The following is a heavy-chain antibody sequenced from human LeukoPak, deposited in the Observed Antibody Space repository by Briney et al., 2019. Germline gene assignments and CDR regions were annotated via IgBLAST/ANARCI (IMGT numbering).Heavy chain of an antibody. D-gene: IGHD3-9*01. Sequence: GGSLRLSCAASGFTFSSYGMHWVRQAPGKGLEWVAVISYDGSNKYYADSVKGRFTISRDNSKNTLYLQMNSLRAEDTAVYYCARDPHYDIWTGGYWGQGTLVTVSS. V-gene: IGHV3-33*05. CDR3: ARDPHYDIWTGGY. J-gene: IGHJ4*02. CDR1: GFTFSSYG. CDR2: ISYDGSNK.